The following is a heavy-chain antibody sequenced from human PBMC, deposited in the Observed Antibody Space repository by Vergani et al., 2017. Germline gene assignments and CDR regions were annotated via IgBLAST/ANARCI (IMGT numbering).Heavy chain of an antibody. D-gene: IGHD3-10*01. CDR3: AKDGEGWFGELISIGYYYYGMDV. CDR1: GFTFSSYA. J-gene: IGHJ6*02. CDR2: ISGSGGST. Sequence: EVQLVESGGGLVQPGGSLRLSCAASGFTFSSYAMSWVRQAPGKGLEWVSAISGSGGSTYYADSVKGRFTISRDNSKNTLYLQMNSLRAEDTAVYYCAKDGEGWFGELISIGYYYYGMDVWGQGTTVTVSS. V-gene: IGHV3-23*04.